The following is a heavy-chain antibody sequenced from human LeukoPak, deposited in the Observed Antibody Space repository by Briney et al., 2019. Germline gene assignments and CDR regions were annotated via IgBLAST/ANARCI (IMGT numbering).Heavy chain of an antibody. CDR1: GGSISSYY. D-gene: IGHD3-3*01. Sequence: SETLSRTCTVSGGSISSYYWSWIRQPPGKGLEWIGYIYYSGSTNYNPSLKSRVTISVDTSKNQFSLKPSSVTAADTAVYYCARDRVVRDFWSGYYYYGMDVWGQGTTVTVSS. CDR3: ARDRVVRDFWSGYYYYGMDV. J-gene: IGHJ6*02. CDR2: IYYSGST. V-gene: IGHV4-59*01.